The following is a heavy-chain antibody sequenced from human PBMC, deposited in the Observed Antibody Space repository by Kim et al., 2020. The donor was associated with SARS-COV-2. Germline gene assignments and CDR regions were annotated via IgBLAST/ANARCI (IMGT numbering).Heavy chain of an antibody. J-gene: IGHJ6*02. V-gene: IGHV1-69*13. D-gene: IGHD6-13*01. CDR1: GGTFSSYA. CDR3: ARRESSSCTLPSRRKRDYYYYGMDV. CDR2: IIPIFGTA. Sequence: SVKVSCKASGGTFSSYAISWVRQAPGQGLEWMGGIIPIFGTANYAQKFQGRVTITADESTSTAYMELSSLRSEDTAVYYCARRESSSCTLPSRRKRDYYYYGMDVWGQGTTVTVSS.